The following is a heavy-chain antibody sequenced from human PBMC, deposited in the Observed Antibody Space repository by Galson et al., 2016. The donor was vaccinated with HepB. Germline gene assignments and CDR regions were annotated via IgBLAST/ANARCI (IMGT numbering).Heavy chain of an antibody. Sequence: SLRLSCAASGFTFSDDYISWIRQTPGKGLEWISYFSLGGSTVYYADSVRGRFTVSRANGENSVFLQMNSLTAEDTAFYYCARVDTYYDSSSYPDFWGQGTLVTVSS. D-gene: IGHD3-22*01. CDR1: GFTFSDDY. CDR2: FSLGGSTV. V-gene: IGHV3-11*01. J-gene: IGHJ4*02. CDR3: ARVDTYYDSSSYPDF.